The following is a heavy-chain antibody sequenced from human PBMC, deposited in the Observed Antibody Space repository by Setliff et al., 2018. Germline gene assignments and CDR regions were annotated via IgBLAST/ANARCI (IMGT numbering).Heavy chain of an antibody. D-gene: IGHD3-3*01. CDR1: GYTFTSYD. CDR2: MNPNSGNT. V-gene: IGHV1-8*01. Sequence: ASVKVSCKASGYTFTSYDINWVRQAPGQGLEWMGWMNPNSGNTGYAQKFQERVTITRDMSTSTAYMELSSLRSEDTAVYYCAADQPKEWLRYYYYGMDVWGQGTTVTVSS. CDR3: AADQPKEWLRYYYYGMDV. J-gene: IGHJ6*02.